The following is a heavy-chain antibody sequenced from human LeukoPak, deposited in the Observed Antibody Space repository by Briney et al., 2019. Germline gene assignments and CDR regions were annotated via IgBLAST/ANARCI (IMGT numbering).Heavy chain of an antibody. CDR2: IYPRDGST. Sequence: GASVKVSCTASEYSFTSNYIHWVRQAPGQGLEWMGMIYPRDGSTSYAQKFQGRVTVTRDTSTSTVHMELSGLRSEDTAVYYCARDQEAFDYWGQGTLVTVSS. CDR3: ARDQEAFDY. CDR1: EYSFTSNY. J-gene: IGHJ4*02. V-gene: IGHV1-46*01.